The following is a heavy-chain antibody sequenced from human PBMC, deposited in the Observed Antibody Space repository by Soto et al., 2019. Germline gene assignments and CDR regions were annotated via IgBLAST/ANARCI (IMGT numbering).Heavy chain of an antibody. CDR2: ISYDGSNK. J-gene: IGHJ4*02. Sequence: PGGSLRLSCAASGFTFSSYGMHWVRQAPGKGLEWVAVISYDGSNKYYADSVKGRFTISRDNSKNTLYLQMNSLRAEDTVVFYCAKDVNRGYYRQGCLDYWGQGTLVTVSS. CDR3: AKDVNRGYYRQGCLDY. CDR1: GFTFSSYG. D-gene: IGHD3-3*01. V-gene: IGHV3-30*18.